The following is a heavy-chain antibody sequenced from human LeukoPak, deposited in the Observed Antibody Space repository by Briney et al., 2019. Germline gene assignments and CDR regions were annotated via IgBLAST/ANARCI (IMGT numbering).Heavy chain of an antibody. J-gene: IGHJ6*03. D-gene: IGHD3-22*01. CDR2: IYYSGST. CDR3: ARSSEGRYYYDSRGFSYYYYYMDV. V-gene: IGHV4-61*05. CDR1: GGSISSSSYY. Sequence: SETLSLTCTVSGGSISSSSYYWGWIRQPPGNGLEWIGYIYYSGSTYYNPSLRSRVTISVDTSKNQFSLKLSSVTAADTAVYYCARSSEGRYYYDSRGFSYYYYYMDVWGKGTTVTISS.